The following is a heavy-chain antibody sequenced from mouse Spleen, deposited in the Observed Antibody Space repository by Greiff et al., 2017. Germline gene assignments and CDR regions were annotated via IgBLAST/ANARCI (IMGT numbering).Heavy chain of an antibody. V-gene: IGHV1-82*01. D-gene: IGHD4-1*01. Sequence: VQLQQSGPELVKPGASVKISCKASGYAFSSSWMNWVKQRPGKGLEWIGRIYPGDGDTNYNGKFKGKATLTADKSSSTAYMQLSSLTSEDSAVYFCARELGRRGFAYWGQGTLVTVSA. J-gene: IGHJ3*01. CDR1: GYAFSSSW. CDR2: IYPGDGDT. CDR3: ARELGRRGFAY.